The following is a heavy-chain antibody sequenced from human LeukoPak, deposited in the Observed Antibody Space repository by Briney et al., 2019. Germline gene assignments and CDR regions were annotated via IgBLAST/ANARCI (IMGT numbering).Heavy chain of an antibody. CDR2: IIPIFGTA. CDR3: ARAPLLTTLYYFDY. J-gene: IGHJ4*02. V-gene: IGHV1-69*13. CDR1: GYTFTSYG. Sequence: GASVKVSCKASGYTFTSYGISWVRQAPGQGLEWMGGIIPIFGTANYAQKFQGRVTITADESTSTAYMELSSLRSEDTAVYYCARAPLLTTLYYFDYWGQGTLVTVSS. D-gene: IGHD3-3*01.